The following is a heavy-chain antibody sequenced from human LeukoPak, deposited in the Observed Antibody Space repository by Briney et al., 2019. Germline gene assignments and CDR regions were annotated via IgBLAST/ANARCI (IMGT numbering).Heavy chain of an antibody. J-gene: IGHJ4*02. D-gene: IGHD3-9*01. CDR3: ARGNILTGYSN. V-gene: IGHV3-30*04. CDR2: ISYDGSNK. Sequence: GGSLRLSCAASGFTFSSYAMHWVRQAPGKGLEWVAVISYDGSNKYYADSVKGRFTISRDNSKNTLYLQMNSLRAGDTAVYFCARGNILTGYSNWGQGTLVTVSS. CDR1: GFTFSSYA.